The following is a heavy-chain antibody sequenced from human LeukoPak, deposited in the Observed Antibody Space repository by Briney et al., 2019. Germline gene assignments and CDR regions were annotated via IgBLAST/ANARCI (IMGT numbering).Heavy chain of an antibody. CDR3: ARVFPTRGFDY. D-gene: IGHD3-10*02. CDR1: GYTFTGYY. V-gene: IGHV7-4-1*02. CDR2: INTNTGNP. Sequence: ASVKVSCKASGYTFTGYYMHWVRQAPGQGLEWMGWINTNTGNPTYAQGFTGRFVFSLDTSVSTAYLQISSLKAEDTAVYYCARVFPTRGFDYWGQGTLVTVSS. J-gene: IGHJ4*02.